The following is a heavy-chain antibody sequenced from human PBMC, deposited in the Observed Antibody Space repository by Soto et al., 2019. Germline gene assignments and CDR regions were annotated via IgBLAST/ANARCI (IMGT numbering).Heavy chain of an antibody. J-gene: IGHJ4*02. V-gene: IGHV4-31*03. CDR1: GGSISSVGYY. CDR3: ARAGDYSDYSFDF. D-gene: IGHD4-17*01. Sequence: SEILSLTCTVSGGSISSVGYYWSWIRQHPGKGLEWIGYIYYSGSTYYNPSLKSRVSISVDTSKNQFSLKLSSVTAADTAVYYCARAGDYSDYSFDFWGQGTLVTVSS. CDR2: IYYSGST.